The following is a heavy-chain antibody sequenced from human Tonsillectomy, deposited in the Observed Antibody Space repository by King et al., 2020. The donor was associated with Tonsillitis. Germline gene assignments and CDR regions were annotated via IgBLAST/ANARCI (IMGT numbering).Heavy chain of an antibody. J-gene: IGHJ2*01. CDR1: GGSISRSSYY. D-gene: IGHD4-17*01. Sequence: QLQESGPGLVKPSETLSLTCTVSGGSISRSSYYWGWIRQPPGKGLEWIGSIYYSGRTYYNPSLKSRVTISVDMSKNQFSLKLSSVTAADTAVYYCARPKDYGDYDWNFDLWGRGTLVTVSS. CDR2: IYYSGRT. CDR3: ARPKDYGDYDWNFDL. V-gene: IGHV4-39*01.